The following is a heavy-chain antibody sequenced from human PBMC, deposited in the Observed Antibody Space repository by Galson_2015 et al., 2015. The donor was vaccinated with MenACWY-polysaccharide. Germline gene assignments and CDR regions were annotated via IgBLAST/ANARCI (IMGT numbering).Heavy chain of an antibody. J-gene: IGHJ4*01. D-gene: IGHD2-21*02. V-gene: IGHV3-30*04. CDR3: ARDHGMVVTSVNFDY. CDR2: ISYDGKAA. CDR1: GFTFTKYP. Sequence: SLRLSCAASGFTFTKYPMHWVRQAPGKGLEWLAVISYDGKAAFYANSVKGRFTISRDNSNNTLYLQMNSLRADDTALYYCARDHGMVVTSVNFDYWGHGTLVTSSS.